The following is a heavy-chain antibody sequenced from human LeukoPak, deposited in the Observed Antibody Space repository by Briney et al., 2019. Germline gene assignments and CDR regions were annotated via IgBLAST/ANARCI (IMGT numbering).Heavy chain of an antibody. CDR1: GFTFSSYA. CDR2: IKSDGSST. Sequence: PGGSLRLSCAASGFTFSSYAMSWVRQAPGKGLVWVSRIKSDGSSTGYADSVKGRFTISRDSAKNTLYLQMNSLRAEDTAVYYCARNLRISTTEVDYWGQGTLVTVSS. V-gene: IGHV3-74*01. D-gene: IGHD2-2*01. CDR3: ARNLRISTTEVDY. J-gene: IGHJ4*02.